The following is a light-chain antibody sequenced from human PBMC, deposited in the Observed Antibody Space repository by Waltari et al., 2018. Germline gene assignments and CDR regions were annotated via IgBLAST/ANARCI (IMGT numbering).Light chain of an antibody. CDR3: AAWDDNLSGVA. CDR2: RND. CDR1: SSNIGSNN. J-gene: IGLJ2*01. V-gene: IGLV1-47*01. Sequence: QSVETQPPSESGTPEQRVTISCSGSSSNIGSNNVYGYQRLPGTAPKLLIYRNDQRPSWVPDRFSGSKSGTSASLVISGLRSEDEAYYFCAAWDDNLSGVAFGGGTKLTVL.